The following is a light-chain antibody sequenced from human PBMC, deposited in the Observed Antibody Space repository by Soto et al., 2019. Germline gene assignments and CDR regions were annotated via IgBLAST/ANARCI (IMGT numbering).Light chain of an antibody. CDR3: QKYDSVPLT. Sequence: DIPMTQSPSSLSASVGDRVTITCWASQGINNFLAWFQQKPGKVPKLLIYAASTLQSGVPSRFSGSGSGTDFTLTISSLQPEDVATYYCQKYDSVPLTFGGGTKVEI. CDR1: QGINNF. CDR2: AAS. J-gene: IGKJ4*01. V-gene: IGKV1-27*01.